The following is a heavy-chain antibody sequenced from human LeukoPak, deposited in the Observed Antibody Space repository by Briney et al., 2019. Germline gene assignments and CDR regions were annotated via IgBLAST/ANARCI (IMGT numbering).Heavy chain of an antibody. CDR1: GGSFGGYY. V-gene: IGHV4-34*01. CDR3: ARVVGYDFWSGYYNAYNWFDP. CDR2: INHSGST. J-gene: IGHJ5*02. Sequence: PSETLSLTCAVYGGSFGGYYWSWIRQPPGKGLEWIGEINHSGSTNYNPSLKSRVTISVDTSKNQFSLKLSSVTAADTAVYNCARVVGYDFWSGYYNAYNWFDPWGQGTLVTVSS. D-gene: IGHD3-3*01.